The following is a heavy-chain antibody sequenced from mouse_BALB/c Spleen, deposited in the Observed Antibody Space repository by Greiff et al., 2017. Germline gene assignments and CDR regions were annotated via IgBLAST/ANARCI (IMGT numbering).Heavy chain of an antibody. CDR1: GYNFTSYW. Sequence: QVHVKQSGAELVKPGTSVKLSCKASGYNFTSYWINWVKLRPGQGLEWIGDIYPGSGSTNYNEKFKSKATLTVDTSSSTAYMQLSSLASEDSALYYCARSGNPLFAYWGQGTLVTVSA. CDR2: IYPGSGST. J-gene: IGHJ3*01. CDR3: ARSGNPLFAY. V-gene: IGHV1-55*01. D-gene: IGHD1-1*01.